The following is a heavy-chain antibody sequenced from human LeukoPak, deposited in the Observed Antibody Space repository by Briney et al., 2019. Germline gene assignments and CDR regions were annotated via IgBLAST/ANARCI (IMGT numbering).Heavy chain of an antibody. CDR1: GFTFSSYA. D-gene: IGHD3-10*02. Sequence: GGSLRLSCAASGFTFSSYAMHWVRQAPGKGLEWVAVISYDGSNKYYADSVKGRFTISRDNSKNTLYLQMNSLRAEDTAVYYCARCSGSYCYYYGMDVWGQGTTVTVSS. CDR2: ISYDGSNK. V-gene: IGHV3-30-3*01. CDR3: ARCSGSYCYYYGMDV. J-gene: IGHJ6*02.